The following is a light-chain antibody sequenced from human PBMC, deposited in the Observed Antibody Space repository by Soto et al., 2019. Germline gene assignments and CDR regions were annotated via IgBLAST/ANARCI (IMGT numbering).Light chain of an antibody. CDR1: QSISSW. V-gene: IGKV1-5*03. CDR2: KAS. CDR3: QQYNSYPVT. Sequence: DIPMTQSPSTLSASVGDRVTITCRASQSISSWLAWYQQKPGKAPKLLIYKASSLESGVPSRFSGSGSGTEFTPTISSLQPDDFATYYCQQYNSYPVTFGQGAKVDIK. J-gene: IGKJ1*01.